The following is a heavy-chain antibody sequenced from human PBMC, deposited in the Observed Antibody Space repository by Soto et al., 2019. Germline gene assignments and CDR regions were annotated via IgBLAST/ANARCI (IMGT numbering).Heavy chain of an antibody. CDR1: GSTFSSDV. V-gene: IGHV3-23*01. D-gene: IGHD3-3*01. CDR3: ARERSAPYYDFWSGYKTYYYYYMDV. CDR2: ISGGTT. J-gene: IGHJ6*03. Sequence: GGSLRLSCVASGSTFSSDVMSWVRQAPGKGLEWVSGISGGTTYYADSVKGRFTISRDDFKNTLFLQMNSLRAEDTAVYRCARERSAPYYDFWSGYKTYYYYYMDVWGKGTTVTVSS.